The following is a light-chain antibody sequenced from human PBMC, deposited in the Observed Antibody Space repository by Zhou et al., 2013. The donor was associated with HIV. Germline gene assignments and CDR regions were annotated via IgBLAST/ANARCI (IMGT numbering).Light chain of an antibody. J-gene: IGKJ4*01. V-gene: IGKV1-17*01. CDR3: LQYNSYPPT. Sequence: DIQMTQSPSSLSASVGDRVTITCRASQSISSYLNWYQQKPGKAPKLLIYAASSLQSGVPLRFSGSGSGTEFTLTISSLQPEDFATYYCLQYNSYPPTFAVGT. CDR1: QSISSY. CDR2: AAS.